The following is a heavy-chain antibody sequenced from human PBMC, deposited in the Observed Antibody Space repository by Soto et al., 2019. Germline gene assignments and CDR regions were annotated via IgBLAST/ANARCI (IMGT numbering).Heavy chain of an antibody. CDR3: AKVTKRAAAGRYEYYKYGMDV. D-gene: IGHD6-13*01. Sequence: EVQLLESGGALEHPGGSLRLSCAASGFAFSTYAMTWVRQAPGKGLEWVSVISGSGGSSYYAASVKGRFTISGDNSKNTVYLQMNGLRAEDTALYFCAKVTKRAAAGRYEYYKYGMDVWGQGTTVTVSS. CDR1: GFAFSTYA. V-gene: IGHV3-23*01. CDR2: ISGSGGSS. J-gene: IGHJ6*02.